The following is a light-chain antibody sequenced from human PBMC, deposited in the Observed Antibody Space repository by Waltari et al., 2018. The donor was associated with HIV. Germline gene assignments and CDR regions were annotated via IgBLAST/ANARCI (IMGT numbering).Light chain of an antibody. CDR3: QHFGSSHLT. J-gene: IGKJ4*01. Sequence: EIVFTQSPGTLSLYPGERRTLYSRASQSVRRTSLAWYQQKPGQAPRLLIYGASSRATGIPDRFSGSGSGTDFTLSISGLEPEDFAVYYCQHFGSSHLTFGGGTKVEIK. V-gene: IGKV3-20*01. CDR2: GAS. CDR1: QSVRRTS.